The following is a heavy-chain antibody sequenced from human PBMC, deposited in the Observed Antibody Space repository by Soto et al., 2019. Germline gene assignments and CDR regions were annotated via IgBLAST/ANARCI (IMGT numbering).Heavy chain of an antibody. V-gene: IGHV1-2*02. CDR3: ARDRDCTNGVCYWYYYYGMDV. J-gene: IGHJ6*02. CDR1: GYTVTGYY. Sequence: ASVKVSCKASGYTVTGYYMHCVRQAPGQVLEWMGWINPNSGGTNYAQKFQGRVTMTRDTSISTAYIELSRLRSDDTAVYYCARDRDCTNGVCYWYYYYGMDVWGQGTTVTVSS. D-gene: IGHD2-8*01. CDR2: INPNSGGT.